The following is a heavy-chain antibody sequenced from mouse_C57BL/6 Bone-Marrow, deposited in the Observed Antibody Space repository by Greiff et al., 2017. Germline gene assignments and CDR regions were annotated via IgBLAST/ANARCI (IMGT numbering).Heavy chain of an antibody. CDR1: GYAFTNYS. D-gene: IGHD1-1*01. J-gene: IGHJ1*03. Sequence: VQLQQSGAELVRPGTSVKVSCKASGYAFTNYSIEWVKQRPGQGLEWIGVINPGSGGTNYNEKFKGKATLTADKSSSTAYMQLSSLTSEDSAVYFCARSSYWYFDVWGTGTTVTVSS. CDR3: ARSSYWYFDV. CDR2: INPGSGGT. V-gene: IGHV1-54*01.